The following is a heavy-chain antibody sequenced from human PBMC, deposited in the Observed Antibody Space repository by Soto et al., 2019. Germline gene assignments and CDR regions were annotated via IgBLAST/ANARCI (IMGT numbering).Heavy chain of an antibody. CDR3: ARAPAHYDIMTGYTPYYYGMDV. CDR2: TYYSGST. J-gene: IGHJ6*02. V-gene: IGHV4-31*03. D-gene: IGHD3-9*01. CDR1: GGSRRSVRDY. Sequence: SETPSPPSTVSGGSRRSVRDYWLWLHANPGKGLEWLGYTYYSGSTYYNPSLKSRVTISVDTSKNQFSLKLSSVTAADTAVYYCARAPAHYDIMTGYTPYYYGMDVWGQGITVTASS.